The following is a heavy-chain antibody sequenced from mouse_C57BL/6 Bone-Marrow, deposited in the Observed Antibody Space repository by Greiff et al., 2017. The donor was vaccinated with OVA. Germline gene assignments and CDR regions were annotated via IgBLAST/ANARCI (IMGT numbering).Heavy chain of an antibody. CDR2: IDPSDSYT. CDR3: AREGLRRPYFDY. J-gene: IGHJ2*01. Sequence: VQLQQPGAELVKPGASVKLSCKASGYTFTSYWMQWVKQRPGQGLEWIGEIDPSDSYTNYNQKFKGQATLTVDTSSSTAYMQLSSLTSEDSAVYYCAREGLRRPYFDYWGQGTTLTVSS. D-gene: IGHD2-2*01. CDR1: GYTFTSYW. V-gene: IGHV1-50*01.